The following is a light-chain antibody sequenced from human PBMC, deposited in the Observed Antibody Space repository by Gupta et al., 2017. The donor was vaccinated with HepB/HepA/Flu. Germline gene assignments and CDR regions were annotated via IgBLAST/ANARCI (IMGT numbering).Light chain of an antibody. Sequence: QSVLTQPPSVSGAPGQRVPFPCLGSSSNIGAGYDVHWYQQLPGTAPKLLIYGNSNRPAGVPDRFSGSKSDTSASLAITGLQAEDEADYYCQSYDSSLSGLVFGTGTKVTVL. CDR1: SSNIGAGYD. CDR2: GNS. V-gene: IGLV1-40*01. CDR3: QSYDSSLSGLV. J-gene: IGLJ1*01.